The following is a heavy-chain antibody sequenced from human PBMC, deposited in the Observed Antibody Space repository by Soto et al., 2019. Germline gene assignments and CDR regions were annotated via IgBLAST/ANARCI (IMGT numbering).Heavy chain of an antibody. CDR1: GFTFSSYS. V-gene: IGHV3-48*01. CDR3: ARVYYDSSGYYDLNYFDY. Sequence: EVQLVESGGGLVQPGGSLRLSCAASGFTFSSYSMNWVSQAPGKGLEWVSYISSSSSTIYYADSVKGRFTITRDNAKNSLYLQMNSLRAEDTAVYYCARVYYDSSGYYDLNYFDYWGQGTLVTVSS. CDR2: ISSSSSTI. D-gene: IGHD3-22*01. J-gene: IGHJ4*02.